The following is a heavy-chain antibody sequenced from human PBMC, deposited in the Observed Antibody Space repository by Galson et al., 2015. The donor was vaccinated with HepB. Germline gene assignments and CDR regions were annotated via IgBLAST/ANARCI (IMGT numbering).Heavy chain of an antibody. CDR2: ISTHNGDT. J-gene: IGHJ5*02. Sequence: SVKVSCKASGYRFANFGISWVRQAPRQGLEWMGWISTHNGDTKYAQKFQGRVTMTADTSTSTAYMELRNLRYDDTALYYCARDYAVTTKTWFDPWGQGTLVTVSS. CDR3: ARDYAVTTKTWFDP. V-gene: IGHV1-18*01. D-gene: IGHD4-17*01. CDR1: GYRFANFG.